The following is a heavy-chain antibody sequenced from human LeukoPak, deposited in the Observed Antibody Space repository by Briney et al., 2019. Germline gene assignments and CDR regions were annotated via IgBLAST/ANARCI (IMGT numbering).Heavy chain of an antibody. V-gene: IGHV3-30-3*01. Sequence: GGSLRLSCAASGFTFSSYAMHWVRQAPSKGLEWVAVISYDGSNKYYADSVKGRFTISRDNSKNTLYLQMNSLRAEGTAVYYCAREVGGYDSSGYYFDPWGQGTLVTVSS. CDR2: ISYDGSNK. D-gene: IGHD3-22*01. CDR3: AREVGGYDSSGYYFDP. CDR1: GFTFSSYA. J-gene: IGHJ5*02.